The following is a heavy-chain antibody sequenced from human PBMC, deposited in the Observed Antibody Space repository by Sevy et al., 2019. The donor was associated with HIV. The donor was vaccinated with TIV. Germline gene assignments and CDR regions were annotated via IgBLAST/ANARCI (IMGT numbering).Heavy chain of an antibody. CDR3: ARAGGFWSGYYDFDY. J-gene: IGHJ4*02. V-gene: IGHV4-59*01. CDR1: GGSISSYY. Sequence: SETLSLTCTVSGGSISSYYWSWIRQPPGKGLEWIGYIYYSGGTNYNPSLKSRVTISVDTSKNQFSLKLSSVTAADTAVYYCARAGGFWSGYYDFDYWGQGTLVTVSS. CDR2: IYYSGGT. D-gene: IGHD3-3*01.